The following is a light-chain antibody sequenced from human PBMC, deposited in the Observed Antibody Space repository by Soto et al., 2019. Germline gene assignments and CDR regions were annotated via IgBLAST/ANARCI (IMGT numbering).Light chain of an antibody. CDR3: QQRSNWPLALT. Sequence: EIVLTQSPATLSLSPGERATLSCRASQSVSSYLAWYQQKPGQAPRLLIYDASNRATGIPARFSGSGSGTHFTLTISSLEPEDFAVYYCQQRSNWPLALTFGGGTKVEIK. CDR1: QSVSSY. CDR2: DAS. J-gene: IGKJ4*01. V-gene: IGKV3-11*01.